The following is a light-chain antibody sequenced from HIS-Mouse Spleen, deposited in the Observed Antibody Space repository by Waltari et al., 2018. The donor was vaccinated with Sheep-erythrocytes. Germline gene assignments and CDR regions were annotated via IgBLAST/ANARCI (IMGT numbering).Light chain of an antibody. J-gene: IGKJ2*01. V-gene: IGKV1-5*03. Sequence: DIQMPQSPSTLSASVGDRGTITCRASQSISSWLAWYQQKPGKAPKLLIYKASSLESGVPSRFSGSGSGTEFTLTISSLQPDDFATYYCQQYNSYSPTFGQGTKLEIK. CDR2: KAS. CDR1: QSISSW. CDR3: QQYNSYSPT.